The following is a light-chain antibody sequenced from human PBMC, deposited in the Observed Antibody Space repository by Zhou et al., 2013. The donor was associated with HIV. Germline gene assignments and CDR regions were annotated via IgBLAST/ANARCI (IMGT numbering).Light chain of an antibody. CDR1: QSVRSNF. J-gene: IGKJ2*01. CDR2: GAS. V-gene: IGKV3-20*01. CDR3: QQYGRSPYT. Sequence: DIVLTQSPGTLSLSPGERATLSCRASQSVRSNFLAWYQQKPGQAPRLLIYGASSRAPGIPDTFSVSGSGTDFTLTISRLEPEDFAVYYCQQYGRSPYTFGPGDQAGDQT.